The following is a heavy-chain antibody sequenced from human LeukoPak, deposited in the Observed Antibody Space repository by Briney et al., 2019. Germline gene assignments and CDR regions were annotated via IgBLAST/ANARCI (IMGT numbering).Heavy chain of an antibody. D-gene: IGHD3-22*01. J-gene: IGHJ4*02. CDR3: ARPDSSGYSLDY. Sequence: ASVTVSCRASGYTFTSYYMHWVRQAPGQGLEWMGIINPSGGSTSYAQKFQGRVTMTRDTSTSTVYMELSSLRSEDTAVYYCARPDSSGYSLDYWGQGTLVTVSS. CDR1: GYTFTSYY. CDR2: INPSGGST. V-gene: IGHV1-46*01.